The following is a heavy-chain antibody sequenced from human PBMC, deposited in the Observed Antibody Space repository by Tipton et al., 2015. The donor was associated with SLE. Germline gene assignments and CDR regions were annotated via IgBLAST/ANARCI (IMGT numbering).Heavy chain of an antibody. J-gene: IGHJ4*02. CDR3: ARGIGGAWYADY. Sequence: LSLTCAVSGYSISSGYYWGWIRQPPGKGLEWVSHISNPGSSTYYADSVKDRFTISRVNAENSLYLQMNNLRPEDTAVYYCARGIGGAWYADYWGQGTLVTVSS. CDR2: ISNPGSST. CDR1: GYSISSGYY. D-gene: IGHD6-19*01. V-gene: IGHV3-11*04.